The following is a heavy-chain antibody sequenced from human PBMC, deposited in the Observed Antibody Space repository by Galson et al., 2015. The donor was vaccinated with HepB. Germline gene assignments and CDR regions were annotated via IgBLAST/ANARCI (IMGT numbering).Heavy chain of an antibody. Sequence: SLRLSCAASEVTFGRYCVNWVRQAQGKGLEWVSSISASSSYIFYADSVKGRFFISRDNARNTLFLQMNSLTAEDTAVYYCARSAVAARPYWCDAWGQGTLVTVTS. V-gene: IGHV3-21*06. CDR3: ARSAVAARPYWCDA. J-gene: IGHJ5*02. CDR1: EVTFGRYC. D-gene: IGHD6-6*01. CDR2: ISASSSYI.